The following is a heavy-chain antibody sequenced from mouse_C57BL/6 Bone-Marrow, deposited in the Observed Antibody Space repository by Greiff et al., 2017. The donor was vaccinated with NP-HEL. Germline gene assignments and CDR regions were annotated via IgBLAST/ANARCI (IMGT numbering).Heavy chain of an antibody. Sequence: VKLMESGPGLVQPSQSLSITCTVSGFSLTRYGVHWVRQSPGKGLEWLGVIWSGGSTDYNAAFISRLSISKDNSKSQVFFKMNSLQADDTAIYYCARNTVVAHWYFDVWGTGTTVTVSS. CDR1: GFSLTRYG. CDR2: IWSGGST. D-gene: IGHD1-1*01. CDR3: ARNTVVAHWYFDV. V-gene: IGHV2-2*01. J-gene: IGHJ1*03.